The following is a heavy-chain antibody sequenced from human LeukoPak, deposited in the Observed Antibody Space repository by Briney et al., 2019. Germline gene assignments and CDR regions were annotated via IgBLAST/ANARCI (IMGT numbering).Heavy chain of an antibody. J-gene: IGHJ4*02. V-gene: IGHV3-23*01. CDR1: GFTFSSYA. CDR2: ISGSGGST. CDR3: ARDLAQVGAPAYFDY. Sequence: GGSLRLSCAASGFTFSSYAMSWVRQAPGKGLEWVSAISGSGGSTYYADSVKGRFTISRDNAKNSLYLQMNSLRAEDTAVYYCARDLAQVGAPAYFDYWGQGTLVTVSS. D-gene: IGHD1-26*01.